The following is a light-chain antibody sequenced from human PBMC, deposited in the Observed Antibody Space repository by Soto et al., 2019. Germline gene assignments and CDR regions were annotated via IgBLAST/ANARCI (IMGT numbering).Light chain of an antibody. J-gene: IGKJ1*01. CDR1: QSVSSN. V-gene: IGKV3-15*01. CDR3: QQYNNWPPWT. Sequence: IVMTQSPATLSVSPGERATLSCRASQSVSSNLAWYQQKPGQAPRLLIYGASTRATGSPARFSGSGSGTESTLTISSLQSEDFAVYYCQQYNNWPPWTFGQGTKVEIK. CDR2: GAS.